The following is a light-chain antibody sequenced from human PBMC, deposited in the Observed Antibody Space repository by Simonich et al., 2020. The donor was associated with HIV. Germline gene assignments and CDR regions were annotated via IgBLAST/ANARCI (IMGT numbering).Light chain of an antibody. Sequence: DIQMTQSPSTLSASVGDRVSITCRASQSISSWLAWYQQKPGKAPKLLIYKASSLQSVVPSTFSGSGSGTEFTLTISSLQPDDFATYYCQQFNSFPLTFGQGTRLDIK. CDR3: QQFNSFPLT. J-gene: IGKJ5*01. CDR1: QSISSW. CDR2: KAS. V-gene: IGKV1-5*03.